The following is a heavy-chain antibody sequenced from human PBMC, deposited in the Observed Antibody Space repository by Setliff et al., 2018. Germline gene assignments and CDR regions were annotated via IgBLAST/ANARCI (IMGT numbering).Heavy chain of an antibody. CDR1: GYTFSDYG. CDR3: ARSIALFGVDVVSCYFDH. V-gene: IGHV1-18*01. Sequence: AASVKVSCKASGYTFSDYGVSWVRQAPGQGLEWMGWISPHSGRAFYAPQFQDRVTMTTDTSTGTAYMELRSLRSDDTAVYYCARSIALFGVDVVSCYFDHWGQGTLVTSPQ. J-gene: IGHJ4*02. D-gene: IGHD3-3*01. CDR2: ISPHSGRA.